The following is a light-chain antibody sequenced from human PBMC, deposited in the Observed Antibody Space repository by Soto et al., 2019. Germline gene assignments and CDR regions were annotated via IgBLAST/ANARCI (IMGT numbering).Light chain of an antibody. V-gene: IGKV3-15*01. CDR2: GAS. CDR3: QQYNNWPRST. CDR1: QSVSSSY. Sequence: EIVLTQSPGTLSLSPGERDTLSCRASQSVSSSYLAWYQQKPGQAPRLLIYGASTRATGIPARFSGSGSGTEFTLTISSLQSEDFAVYYCQQYNNWPRSTFGQGTRLEIK. J-gene: IGKJ5*01.